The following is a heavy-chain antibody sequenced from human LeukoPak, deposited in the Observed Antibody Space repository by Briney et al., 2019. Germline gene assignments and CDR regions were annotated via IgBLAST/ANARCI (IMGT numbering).Heavy chain of an antibody. CDR1: GGSFSGYY. J-gene: IGHJ4*02. D-gene: IGHD1-7*01. CDR2: INHSGST. V-gene: IGHV4-34*01. CDR3: AREKNWNYTDFDY. Sequence: PETLSLTCAVYGGSFSGYYWSWIRQPPGKGLEWIGEINHSGSTNYNPSLKSRVTISVDTSKNQFSLKLSSVTAADTAVYYCAREKNWNYTDFDYWGQGALVTVSS.